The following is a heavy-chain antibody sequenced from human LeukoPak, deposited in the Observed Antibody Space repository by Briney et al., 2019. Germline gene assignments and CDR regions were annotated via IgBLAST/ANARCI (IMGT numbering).Heavy chain of an antibody. CDR2: ISAYNGNT. CDR3: ARSGITISRYYMDV. D-gene: IGHD3-3*01. V-gene: IGHV1-18*01. Sequence: ASVKVSCKASGYTFTSYGISWVRQAPGQGLKWMGWISAYNGNTNYAQKLQGRVTMTTDTSTSTAYMELRSLRSDDTAVYYCARSGITISRYYMDVWGKGTTVTVSS. J-gene: IGHJ6*03. CDR1: GYTFTSYG.